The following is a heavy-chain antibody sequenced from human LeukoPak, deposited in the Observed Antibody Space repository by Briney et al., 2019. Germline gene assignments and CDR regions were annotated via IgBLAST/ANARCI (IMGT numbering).Heavy chain of an antibody. CDR2: LIPIFDTE. J-gene: IGHJ3*02. D-gene: IGHD2-21*02. CDR3: ARGLRFYVVVTAGTAFDI. V-gene: IGHV1-69*05. CDR1: RGTFSSYT. Sequence: SSVTAYYKATRGTFSSYTSSWARQAPRQRPPWMAGLIPIFDTENYAQKLQDRVTITTDESTSTAYMELSSLRSEDTAVYYCARGLRFYVVVTAGTAFDIWGQGTMVSVSS.